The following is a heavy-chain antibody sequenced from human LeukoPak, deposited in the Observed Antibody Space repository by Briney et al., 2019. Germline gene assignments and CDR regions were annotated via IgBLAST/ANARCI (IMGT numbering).Heavy chain of an antibody. V-gene: IGHV3-48*03. CDR2: ISSSGSTI. J-gene: IGHJ4*01. CDR1: GFTFSSYE. CDR3: AREGFYFFDF. Sequence: GGSLRLSCAAPGFTFSSYEMNWVRQAPGKGLEWVSYISSSGSTIYYADSVKGRFTISRDNAKDSVYLQMNSLRAEDSAIYYCAREGFYFFDFWGQGTLVTVSS.